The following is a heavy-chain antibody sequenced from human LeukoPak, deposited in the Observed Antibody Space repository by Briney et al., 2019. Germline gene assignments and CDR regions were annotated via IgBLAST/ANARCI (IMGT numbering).Heavy chain of an antibody. D-gene: IGHD3-22*01. CDR3: ARELNYYSDY. Sequence: ASVKVSCKASGFTFTAYYIHWVRQAPGQGLEWMGWINANAGGTNCAQKFQGRVTVTRDTSINTAYMELSGLTSDDTAVYYCARELNYYSDYWGLGTLVTVSS. V-gene: IGHV1-2*02. CDR1: GFTFTAYY. CDR2: INANAGGT. J-gene: IGHJ4*02.